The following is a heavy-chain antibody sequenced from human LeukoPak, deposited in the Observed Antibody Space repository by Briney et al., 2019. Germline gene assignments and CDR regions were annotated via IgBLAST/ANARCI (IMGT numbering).Heavy chain of an antibody. CDR2: INQDGSEK. Sequence: GGSLRLSCAASGFTFSSYSMSWVRQAPGKGLEWVANINQDGSEKYYVDSVKGRFSISRDNAKNSLYLQMNSLRAEDTAVYYCARALSGWGQGTLVTVSS. CDR1: GFTFSSYS. J-gene: IGHJ4*02. D-gene: IGHD3-3*01. V-gene: IGHV3-7*03. CDR3: ARALSG.